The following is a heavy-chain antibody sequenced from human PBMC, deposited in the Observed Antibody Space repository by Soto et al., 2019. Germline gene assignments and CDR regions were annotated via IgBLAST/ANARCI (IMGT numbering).Heavy chain of an antibody. V-gene: IGHV1-46*03. CDR1: GYTFTSYY. D-gene: IGHD6-19*01. CDR3: ARDWRYSSGWYSLFEY. CDR2: INPSGGST. Sequence: ASVKVSCKASGYTFTSYYMHWVRQAPGQGLEWMGIINPSGGSTSYAQKFQGRVTMTRDTSTSTVYMELSSLRSEDTAVYYCARDWRYSSGWYSLFEYWGQGTLVTVSS. J-gene: IGHJ4*02.